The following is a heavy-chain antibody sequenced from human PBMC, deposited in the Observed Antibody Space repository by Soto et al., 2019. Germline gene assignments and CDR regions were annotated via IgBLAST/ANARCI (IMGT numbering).Heavy chain of an antibody. CDR1: GFTFSIYA. Sequence: EVQLLESGGGLVQPGGSLRLSCAASGFTFSIYAMNWVRQAPGKGLDWVSVISGSGGSTYYADPVKGRFTISRANSKNTLTLQMNSLRAEDTAVYYCARRTVVWYFDLWGRGPLVTVSS. D-gene: IGHD2-15*01. V-gene: IGHV3-23*01. CDR3: ARRTVVWYFDL. CDR2: ISGSGGST. J-gene: IGHJ2*01.